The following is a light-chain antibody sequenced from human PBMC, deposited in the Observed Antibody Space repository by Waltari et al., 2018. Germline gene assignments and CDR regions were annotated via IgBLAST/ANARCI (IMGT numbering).Light chain of an antibody. CDR3: QQSANWPLT. CDR2: DTS. V-gene: IGKV3-11*01. CDR1: QSVTSY. J-gene: IGKJ4*01. Sequence: EIVLPHSPGTLSLSPGERATLSCSASQSVTSYLTCYQQKPALAPRLLIYDTSNRATGIPARFIGSGSGTDFSLTSTSLESEDFAVYYCQQSANWPLTFGGGTKVEIK.